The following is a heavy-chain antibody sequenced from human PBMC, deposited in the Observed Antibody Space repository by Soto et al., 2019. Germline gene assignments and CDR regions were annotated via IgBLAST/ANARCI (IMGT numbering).Heavy chain of an antibody. CDR1: GYTLTELS. Sequence: GASLKVSCKVSGYTLTELSMHWVRQAPGKGLEWMGGFDTEDGETIYAQKFQGRVTMTEDTSTDTAYMELSSLRSEDTAVYYCATAATHENSSSWYWYYYYGMDVWGQGTTVTVSS. D-gene: IGHD6-13*01. CDR3: ATAATHENSSSWYWYYYYGMDV. V-gene: IGHV1-24*01. J-gene: IGHJ6*02. CDR2: FDTEDGET.